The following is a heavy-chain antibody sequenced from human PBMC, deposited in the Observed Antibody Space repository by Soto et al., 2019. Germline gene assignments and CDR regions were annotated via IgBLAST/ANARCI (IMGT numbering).Heavy chain of an antibody. CDR1: GCTFSSYA. CDR3: ARDLYVGYYYGPLDY. V-gene: IGHV1-18*01. CDR2: ISASKGNT. J-gene: IGHJ4*02. Sequence: ASVKVSCKASGCTFSSYAISWVRQAPGQGLEWMGWISASKGNTNYAQKLQDRVTLTTDTSTSTAYMELRSLRSDDTAVYYCARDLYVGYYYGPLDYWGQGTLVTVSS. D-gene: IGHD5-18*01.